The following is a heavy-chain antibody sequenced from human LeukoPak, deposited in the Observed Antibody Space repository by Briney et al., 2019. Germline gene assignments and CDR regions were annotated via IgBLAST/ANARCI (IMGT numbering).Heavy chain of an antibody. CDR1: SYSINSGYY. CDR2: ISHSGST. D-gene: IGHD2-15*01. Sequence: SETLSLTCAVSSYSINSGYYWGWIRQPPGKGLEWVGSISHSGSTYYNPSLKSRVTISADTSKSQFSLKLSSVTAADTSVYYCAGRFVVVVGATSHWYFDLWGRGTLVTVSS. CDR3: AGRFVVVVGATSHWYFDL. J-gene: IGHJ2*01. V-gene: IGHV4-38-2*01.